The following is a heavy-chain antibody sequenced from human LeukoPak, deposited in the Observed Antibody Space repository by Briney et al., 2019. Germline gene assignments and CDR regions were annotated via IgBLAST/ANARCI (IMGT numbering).Heavy chain of an antibody. CDR2: IYYSGST. D-gene: IGHD6-19*01. CDR1: GGSISSYY. Sequence: SETLSLTCTVSGGSISSYYWSWIRQPPGKGLEWIGYIYYSGSTNYNPSLKSRVTISVDTSKNQFSLKLSSVTAADTAVYYCASSSAVAGTGAFDYWGQGTLVTVSS. CDR3: ASSSAVAGTGAFDY. J-gene: IGHJ4*02. V-gene: IGHV4-59*12.